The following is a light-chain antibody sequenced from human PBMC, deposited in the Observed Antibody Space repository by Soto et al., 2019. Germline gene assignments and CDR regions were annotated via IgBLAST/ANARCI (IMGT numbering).Light chain of an antibody. CDR2: DVT. CDR3: GSYTGNNAWL. Sequence: QSALTQPRSVSGSPGQSVTISCSGTTSDVGNYNYVSWYQQHPGKAPKLIIYDVTKRPSGVPDRFSGSKSGNTASLIISGLQTEDEAHYYCGSYTGNNAWLFGGGTKLTVL. J-gene: IGLJ2*01. CDR1: TSDVGNYNY. V-gene: IGLV2-11*01.